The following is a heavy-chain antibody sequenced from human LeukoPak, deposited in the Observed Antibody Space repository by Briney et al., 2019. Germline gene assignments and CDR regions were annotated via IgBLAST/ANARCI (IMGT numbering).Heavy chain of an antibody. CDR3: ARSYGMDV. V-gene: IGHV3-23*01. J-gene: IGHJ6*02. CDR2: ISDSGGST. CDR1: GFTFSTYV. Sequence: PGGSLRLSCAASGFTFSTYVMNWVRQAPGKGLEWVSTISDSGGSTYYADSVKGRFTISRDNSKSTLYLQMNSLRAEDTAVYYCARSYGMDVWGQGTTVTVSS.